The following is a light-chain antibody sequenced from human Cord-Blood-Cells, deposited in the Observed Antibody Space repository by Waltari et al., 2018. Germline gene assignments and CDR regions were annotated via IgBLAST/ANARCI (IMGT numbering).Light chain of an antibody. CDR2: DVS. V-gene: IGLV2-14*01. CDR3: SSYTSSSTYV. J-gene: IGLJ1*01. Sequence: QSSLTQPASVSGSPGQSITISCTGTSRDVGAYNYVSWYQQHPGKAPKLMIYDVSKRPSGVSNRFSGSKSGNTASLTISGLQAEDEADYYCSSYTSSSTYVFGTGTKVTVL. CDR1: SRDVGAYNY.